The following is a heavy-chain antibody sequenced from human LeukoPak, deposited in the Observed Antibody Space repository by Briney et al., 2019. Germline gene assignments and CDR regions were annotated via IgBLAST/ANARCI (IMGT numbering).Heavy chain of an antibody. Sequence: ASVKVSCKASGYTFTSYAMHWVRQAPGQRLEWMGWINAGNGNTKYSQKFQGRVTITRDTSASTAYMELSSLRSEDTAVYYCARSVITFGGVIVGVLFDYWGQGTLVTVSS. V-gene: IGHV1-3*01. CDR1: GYTFTSYA. CDR3: ARSVITFGGVIVGVLFDY. CDR2: INAGNGNT. J-gene: IGHJ4*02. D-gene: IGHD3-16*02.